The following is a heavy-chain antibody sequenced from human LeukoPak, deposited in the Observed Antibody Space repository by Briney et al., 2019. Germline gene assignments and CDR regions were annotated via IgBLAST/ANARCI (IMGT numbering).Heavy chain of an antibody. V-gene: IGHV3-23*01. CDR2: ITGSGGGT. D-gene: IGHD3-9*01. J-gene: IGHJ4*02. CDR1: GFTFSNYA. CDR3: AKWGDYDVLTGYFDPDY. Sequence: PGGSLRLSCAASGFTFSNYAMSWVRQAPGKGLEWLSAITGSGGGTYYAASVKGRFTISRDNSKNTLYLQMNSLRAEDTAVYYCAKWGDYDVLTGYFDPDYWGQGTLVTVSS.